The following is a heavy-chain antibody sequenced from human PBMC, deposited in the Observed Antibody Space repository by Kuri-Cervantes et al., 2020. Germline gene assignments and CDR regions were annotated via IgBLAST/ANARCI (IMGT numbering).Heavy chain of an antibody. V-gene: IGHV3-30-3*01. CDR3: ARAPPETYCSSTSCYEYYYYYMDV. Sequence: GGSLRLSCAASGFTFSSYAMHWVRQAPGKGLEWVAVISYDGSNKYYADSVKGRFTISRDNAKNSLYLQMNSLRAEDTAVYYCARAPPETYCSSTSCYEYYYYYMDVWGKGTTVTVSS. CDR1: GFTFSSYA. D-gene: IGHD2-2*01. J-gene: IGHJ6*03. CDR2: ISYDGSNK.